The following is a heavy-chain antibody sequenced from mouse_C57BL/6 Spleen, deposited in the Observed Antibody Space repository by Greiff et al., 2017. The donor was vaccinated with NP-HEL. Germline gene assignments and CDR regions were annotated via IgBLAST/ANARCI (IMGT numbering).Heavy chain of an antibody. CDR3: ARSGDEGFAY. J-gene: IGHJ3*01. Sequence: EVQLQQSGPELVKPGASVKISCKASGYTFTDYYMNWVKQSHGKSLEWIGDINPNNGGTSYNQKFKGKATLTVDKSSSTAYMELRSLTSEASAVYYCARSGDEGFAYWGQGTLVTVSA. CDR1: GYTFTDYY. V-gene: IGHV1-26*01. CDR2: INPNNGGT.